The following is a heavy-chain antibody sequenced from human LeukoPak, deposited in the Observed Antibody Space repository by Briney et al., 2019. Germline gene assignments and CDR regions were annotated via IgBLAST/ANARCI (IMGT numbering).Heavy chain of an antibody. CDR1: GGSISSSSYY. D-gene: IGHD4-17*01. V-gene: IGHV4-39*01. Sequence: SETLSLTCTVSGGSISSSSYYWGWIRQPPGKGLEWIGSIYYSGSTYYNPSLKSRVTISVDTSKNQFSLKLSSVTAADTAVYYCARGRHDYGSNWFDPWGQGTLVTVSS. CDR3: ARGRHDYGSNWFDP. CDR2: IYYSGST. J-gene: IGHJ5*02.